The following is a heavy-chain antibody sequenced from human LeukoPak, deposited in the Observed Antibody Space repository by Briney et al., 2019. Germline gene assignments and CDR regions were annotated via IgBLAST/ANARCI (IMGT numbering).Heavy chain of an antibody. CDR1: GGSISSHY. J-gene: IGHJ2*01. Sequence: SETLSLTCTVSGGSISSHYWSWIRQPPGKGLEWIGYIYYSGSTNYTNYNPSLKSRVTISVDASKNQFSLKLSSVTAADTAVYYCARDPIVSVGDWYFDLWGRGTLVTVSS. V-gene: IGHV4-59*11. D-gene: IGHD3-16*02. CDR2: IYYSGSTNYT. CDR3: ARDPIVSVGDWYFDL.